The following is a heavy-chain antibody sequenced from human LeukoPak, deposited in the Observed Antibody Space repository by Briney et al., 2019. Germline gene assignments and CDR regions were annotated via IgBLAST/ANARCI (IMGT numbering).Heavy chain of an antibody. V-gene: IGHV3-21*01. CDR3: ARDQPGYSSSWYVLGTRGRAVDY. CDR1: GFTFSSYW. J-gene: IGHJ4*02. D-gene: IGHD6-13*01. CDR2: ISSSSSYI. Sequence: PGGSLRLSCAASGFTFSSYWMNWVRQAPGKGLEWVSSISSSSSYIYYADSVKGRFTISRDNAKNSLYLQMNSLRAEDTAVYYCARDQPGYSSSWYVLGTRGRAVDYWGQGTLVTVSS.